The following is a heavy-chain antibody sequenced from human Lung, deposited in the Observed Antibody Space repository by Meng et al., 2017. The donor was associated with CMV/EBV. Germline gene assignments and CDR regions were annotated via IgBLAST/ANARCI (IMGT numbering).Heavy chain of an antibody. D-gene: IGHD1-26*01. CDR1: GFTFSIYW. J-gene: IGHJ3*02. Sequence: GESLKISCAASGFTFSIYWMSWVRQAPGKGLEWVANIKQDGSEKYYVDSVEGRFTISRDNAKNSLYLQMNSLRAEDTALYYCVKFFRWDQPDDAFDIWGHGTMVXVSS. CDR3: VKFFRWDQPDDAFDI. CDR2: IKQDGSEK. V-gene: IGHV3-7*01.